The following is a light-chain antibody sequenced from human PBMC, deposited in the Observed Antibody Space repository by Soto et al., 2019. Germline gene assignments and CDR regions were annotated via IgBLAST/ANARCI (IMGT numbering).Light chain of an antibody. CDR1: SSDVGSYNY. CDR3: ISYTSIRTRV. CDR2: EVS. J-gene: IGLJ3*02. Sequence: QSALTQPASVSGSPGQSITISCTGTSSDVGSYNYVSWYQQHPGKAPKLMIYEVSNRPSGVSNRFSGSKSGNTASLTISGLQAEDEANYYCISYTSIRTRVFGGGTKLTVL. V-gene: IGLV2-14*01.